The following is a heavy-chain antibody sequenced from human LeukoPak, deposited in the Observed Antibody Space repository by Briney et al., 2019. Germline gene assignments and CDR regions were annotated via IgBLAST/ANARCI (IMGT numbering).Heavy chain of an antibody. CDR1: GGTFSSYA. J-gene: IGHJ4*02. V-gene: IGHV1-69*05. CDR2: IIPIFGTT. D-gene: IGHD3-3*01. CDR3: ARANDFWSGYNFDY. Sequence: ASVKVSCKASGGTFSSYAISWVRQAPGQGLEWMGGIIPIFGTTNYAQKFQGRVTITTDESTSTAYMELSSLRSEDTAVYYCARANDFWSGYNFDYWGQGTLVTVSS.